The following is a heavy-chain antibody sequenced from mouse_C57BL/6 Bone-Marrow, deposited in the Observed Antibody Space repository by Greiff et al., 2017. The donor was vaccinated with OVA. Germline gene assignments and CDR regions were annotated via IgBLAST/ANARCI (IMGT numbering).Heavy chain of an antibody. CDR3: TAKKLLHGDGYFDV. D-gene: IGHD1-1*01. CDR1: GFNFKDYY. Sequence: VQLQQSGAELVRPGASVKLSCTASGFNFKDYYMHWVKQRPEQGLEWIGRIDPEDGDTEYAPKFQGKATMTADTSSNTAYLQLSSLTSEDTAVYYCTAKKLLHGDGYFDVWGTGTTVTVSS. CDR2: IDPEDGDT. J-gene: IGHJ1*03. V-gene: IGHV14-1*01.